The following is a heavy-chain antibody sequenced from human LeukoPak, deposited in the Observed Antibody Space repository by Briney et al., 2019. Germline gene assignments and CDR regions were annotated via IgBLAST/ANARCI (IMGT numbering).Heavy chain of an antibody. V-gene: IGHV3-33*01. CDR3: AREASDALDT. CDR2: IWYDGSNK. CDR1: GFTFSSYD. J-gene: IGHJ3*02. Sequence: QPGRSLRLSCAPSGFTFSSYDMHWVRQAPGKGLEWVALIWYDGSNKNYADSVKGRFTISRDNSKNTLFLQMNSLRAEDTAVYYCAREASDALDTWGPGTMVTVSS.